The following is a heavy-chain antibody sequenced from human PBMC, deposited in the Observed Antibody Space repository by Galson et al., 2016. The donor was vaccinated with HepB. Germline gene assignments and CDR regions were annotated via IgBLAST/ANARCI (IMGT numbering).Heavy chain of an antibody. D-gene: IGHD3-16*01. J-gene: IGHJ4*02. CDR1: GFIFSVYN. Sequence: SLRLSCAASGFIFSVYNMNWARQAPGKGLEWIAWITSSSDTMYYADSVKGRFTISRDNAKNSLYLEMDSLRDEYTAVYYCARDDYFRLGYWGQGTLVTVSS. CDR2: ITSSSDTM. V-gene: IGHV3-48*02. CDR3: ARDDYFRLGY.